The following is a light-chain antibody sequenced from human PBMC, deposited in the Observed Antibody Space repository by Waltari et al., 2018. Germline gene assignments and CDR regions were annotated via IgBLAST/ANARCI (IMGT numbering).Light chain of an antibody. Sequence: QSALTQPASVSGSPGQSITISCTGTSSDVGGYNYVAWFQQYPGKAPKLLIYDVTNRFAGVCTRFSGSKYGNTASLTISGLQAEDEADYYCDSYTSSVTQIFGTGTKVTVL. CDR1: SSDVGGYNY. CDR2: DVT. CDR3: DSYTSSVTQI. J-gene: IGLJ1*01. V-gene: IGLV2-14*03.